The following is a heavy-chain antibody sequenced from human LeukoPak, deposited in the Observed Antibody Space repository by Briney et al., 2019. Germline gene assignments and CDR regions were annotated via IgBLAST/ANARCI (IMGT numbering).Heavy chain of an antibody. Sequence: GGSLRLSCAASGFMFSNYWMSWVRQAPGKGLEWVANIKQDGSEKNYVDSVKGRFTTSRDNAKNSLFLQMTSLRAEDTAVYYCTRGKSGFDFWGPGTVVTVSS. CDR1: GFMFSNYW. CDR3: TRGKSGFDF. D-gene: IGHD3-10*01. J-gene: IGHJ3*01. CDR2: IKQDGSEK. V-gene: IGHV3-7*04.